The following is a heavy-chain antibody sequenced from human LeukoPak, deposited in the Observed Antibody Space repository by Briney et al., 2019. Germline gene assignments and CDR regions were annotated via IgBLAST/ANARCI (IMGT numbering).Heavy chain of an antibody. J-gene: IGHJ4*02. V-gene: IGHV4-34*01. CDR2: INHSGST. D-gene: IGHD2-21*01. CDR3: ARGVVIAPQTFDY. Sequence: SETLSPTCAVYGGSFSGYYWSWIRQPPGKGLEWIGEINHSGSTNYNPSLKSRVTISVDTSKNQFSLKLSSVTAADTAVYYCARGVVIAPQTFDYWGQGTLVTVSS. CDR1: GGSFSGYY.